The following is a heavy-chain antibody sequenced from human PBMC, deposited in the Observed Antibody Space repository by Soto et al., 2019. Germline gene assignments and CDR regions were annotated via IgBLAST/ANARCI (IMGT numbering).Heavy chain of an antibody. D-gene: IGHD6-19*01. CDR1: GFTFSSYG. CDR3: AKDLEGYSSGYYRMGV. CDR2: ISYDGSNK. V-gene: IGHV3-30*18. Sequence: QVQLVESGGGVVQPGRSLRLSCAASGFTFSSYGMHWVRQAPGKGLEWVAVISYDGSNKYYADSVKGRFTISRDNSKNTLYLQMNRLRAEDTAGYYCAKDLEGYSSGYYRMGVWGQGTTVNGSS. J-gene: IGHJ6*02.